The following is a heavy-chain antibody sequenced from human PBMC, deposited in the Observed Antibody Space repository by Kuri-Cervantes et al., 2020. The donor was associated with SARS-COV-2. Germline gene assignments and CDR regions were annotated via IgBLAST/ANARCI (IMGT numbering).Heavy chain of an antibody. CDR3: ARVVSSSWYSH. D-gene: IGHD6-13*01. CDR1: GFTFSSYA. V-gene: IGHV3-23*01. J-gene: IGHJ4*02. CDR2: ISGSGGST. Sequence: GSLRLSCAASGFTFSSYAMSWVRQAPGKGLEWVSAISGSGGSTYYADSVKGRFTISRDNSKNTLYLQMNSLRAEDTAVYYCARVVSSSWYSHWGQGTLVTVSS.